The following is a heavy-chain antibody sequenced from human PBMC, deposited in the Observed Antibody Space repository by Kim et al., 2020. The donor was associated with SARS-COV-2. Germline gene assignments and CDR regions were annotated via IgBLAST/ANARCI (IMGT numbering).Heavy chain of an antibody. CDR3: AKGTGAYYYGMDV. J-gene: IGHJ6*02. CDR2: ISYDGSNK. Sequence: GGSLRLSCAASGFTFSSYGMHWVRQAPGKGLEWVAVISYDGSNKYYADSVKGRFTISRDNSKNTLYLQMNSLRAEDTAVYYCAKGTGAYYYGMDVWGQGTTVTVSS. D-gene: IGHD7-27*01. V-gene: IGHV3-30*18. CDR1: GFTFSSYG.